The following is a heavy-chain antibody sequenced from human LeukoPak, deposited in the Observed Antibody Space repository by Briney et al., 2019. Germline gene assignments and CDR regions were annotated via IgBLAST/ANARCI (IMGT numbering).Heavy chain of an antibody. J-gene: IGHJ6*03. CDR2: IYTSGST. Sequence: SETLSLTCAVYGGSFSGYYWSWIRQPAGKGLEWIGRIYTSGSTNYNPSLKSRVTMSVDTSKNQFSLKLSSVTAADTAVYYCAREPGDCSGGSCYPYYYYYMDVWGKGTTVTISS. D-gene: IGHD2-15*01. V-gene: IGHV4-4*07. CDR1: GGSFSGYY. CDR3: AREPGDCSGGSCYPYYYYYMDV.